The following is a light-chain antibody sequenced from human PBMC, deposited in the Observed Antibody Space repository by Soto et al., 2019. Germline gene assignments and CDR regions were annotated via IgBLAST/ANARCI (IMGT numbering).Light chain of an antibody. CDR1: QGITSY. V-gene: IGKV1-9*01. Sequence: IQLTHSPASLSASVGSRCNITCRASQGITSYLAWYQQKTGKAPNLLIYGASTLQSGVPSRLRGSGYGTDFTITINSLKAEDFATYYCQQTRSYPSTFGGGTKVDI. CDR3: QQTRSYPST. J-gene: IGKJ4*01. CDR2: GAS.